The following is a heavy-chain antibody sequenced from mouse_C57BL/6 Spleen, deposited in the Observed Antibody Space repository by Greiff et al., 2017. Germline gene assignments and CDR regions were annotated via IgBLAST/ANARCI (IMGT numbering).Heavy chain of an antibody. V-gene: IGHV5-6*01. Sequence: EVQLVESGGDLVKPGGSLKLSCAASGFTFSSYGMSWVRQTPDKRLEWVATISSGGSYTYYPDSVKGRFTISRDNAKNTLYLQMSSLKSEDTAMYYGARLTGTGYFDYWGQGTTLTVSS. D-gene: IGHD4-1*01. J-gene: IGHJ2*01. CDR1: GFTFSSYG. CDR2: ISSGGSYT. CDR3: ARLTGTGYFDY.